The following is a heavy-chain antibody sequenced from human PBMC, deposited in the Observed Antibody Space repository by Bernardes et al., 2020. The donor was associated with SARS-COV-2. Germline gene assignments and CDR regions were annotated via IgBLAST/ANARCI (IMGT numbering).Heavy chain of an antibody. CDR3: AKGHSGWPYDAFDI. Sequence: GGSLRLSCAASGFTFSNHGMIWVRQAPGKGLEWVSVISAGGGSTDYADSVKGRFTISRDNSNNTLYLQMNTLRAEDTAVYHCAKGHSGWPYDAFDIWGQGTMVTVSS. D-gene: IGHD6-19*01. CDR1: GFTFSNHG. CDR2: ISAGGGST. J-gene: IGHJ3*02. V-gene: IGHV3-23*01.